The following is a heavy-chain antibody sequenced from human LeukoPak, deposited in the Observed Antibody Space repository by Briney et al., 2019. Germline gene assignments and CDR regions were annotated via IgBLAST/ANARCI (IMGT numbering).Heavy chain of an antibody. J-gene: IGHJ6*03. CDR2: ISSSSSYI. CDR3: ARARAGYQNYYYYYMDV. CDR1: EFTFSSYS. V-gene: IGHV3-21*01. Sequence: GGSLRLSCAASEFTFSSYSMNWVRQAPGKGLEWVSSISSSSSYIYYADSVKGRFTISRDNAKKSLYLQMNSLRAEDTAVYYCARARAGYQNYYYYYMDVWGKGTTVTISS. D-gene: IGHD5-18*01.